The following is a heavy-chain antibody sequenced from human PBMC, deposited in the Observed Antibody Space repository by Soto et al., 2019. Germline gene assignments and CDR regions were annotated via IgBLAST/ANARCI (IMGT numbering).Heavy chain of an antibody. J-gene: IGHJ6*02. V-gene: IGHV3-23*01. CDR1: RFTFSSYT. Sequence: LXLSCAASRFTFSSYTMSWVRQAPWKGLEWVSAISGSGGSTYYADSVKGRFTISRDNSKNTLYLQMNGLRAEDTAVYYCAKAGSANYYYYGMDVWGQGTTVTVSS. CDR2: ISGSGGST. D-gene: IGHD2-15*01. CDR3: AKAGSANYYYYGMDV.